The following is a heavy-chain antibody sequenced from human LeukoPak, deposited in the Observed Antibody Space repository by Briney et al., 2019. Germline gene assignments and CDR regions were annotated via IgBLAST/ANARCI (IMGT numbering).Heavy chain of an antibody. CDR3: ARYGITIVRGGKYYFDS. Sequence: PSETLSLTCTVSGGSISGYFWSWIRQPPGKGLEWIRYIHYSGSTNYNPSLNSQVTISVDTSKNQFSLRLSSVTAADTAVYYCARYGITIVRGGKYYFDSWGQGTLVTVSS. D-gene: IGHD3-10*01. J-gene: IGHJ4*02. V-gene: IGHV4-59*08. CDR1: GGSISGYF. CDR2: IHYSGST.